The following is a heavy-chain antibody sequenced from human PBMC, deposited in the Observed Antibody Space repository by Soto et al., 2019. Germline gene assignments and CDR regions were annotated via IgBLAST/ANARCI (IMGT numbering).Heavy chain of an antibody. CDR1: GYIFTDHC. J-gene: IGHJ5*02. V-gene: IGHV5-51*01. D-gene: IGHD3-16*01. Sequence: PGESLKISCKGSGYIFTDHCIVWVRQMAGKGLEWVGIICPGYSNIIYSPSVQGQVTISADMSISTAYLQWSSLKASDTAIYYCYCGRSYCDDSEIYWECYNGMDAWGQGTLVTVSS. CDR3: YCGRSYCDDSEIYWECYNGMDA. CDR2: ICPGYSNI.